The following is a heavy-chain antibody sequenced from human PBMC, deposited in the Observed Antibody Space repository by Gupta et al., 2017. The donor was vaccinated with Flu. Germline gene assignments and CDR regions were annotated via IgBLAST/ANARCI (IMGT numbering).Heavy chain of an antibody. CDR3: ARPQNYYYYDDIGYSKLDAFDI. Sequence: QLQLQESGPGLVKPSETLSLTCTVSGGSISGSHYNWGRIRPPPGQGVEWIGSIHYSGNTYYNPSLKSRVTISVDTSKNQFSVKLSSVTAADTAVYYCARPQNYYYYDDIGYSKLDAFDIWGQGTMVTVSS. J-gene: IGHJ3*02. CDR1: GGSISGSHYN. V-gene: IGHV4-39*01. D-gene: IGHD3-22*01. CDR2: IHYSGNT.